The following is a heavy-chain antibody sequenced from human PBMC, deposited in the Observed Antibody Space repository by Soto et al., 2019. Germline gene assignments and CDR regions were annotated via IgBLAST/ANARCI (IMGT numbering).Heavy chain of an antibody. V-gene: IGHV3-72*01. CDR2: SKNKANGYTM. CDR1: GLTFSDYY. J-gene: IGHJ3*01. Sequence: EVQVVESGGGLVQPGGSLRLSCAVSGLTFSDYYFDWVRQSPGKGLGWVGRSKNKANGYTMEYAASVKGRFTISRDDSKNSVFLQMSSLRTEDTAVYYCVIVGRTSWGHGTTVTVPS. CDR3: VIVGRTS. D-gene: IGHD3-3*01.